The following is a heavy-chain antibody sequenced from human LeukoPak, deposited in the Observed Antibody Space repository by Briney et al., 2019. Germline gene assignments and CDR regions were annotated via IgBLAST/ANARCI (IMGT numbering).Heavy chain of an antibody. D-gene: IGHD3-10*01. CDR1: GFTFSSYS. CDR3: ARGRGPITRVRGVMENDAYGI. V-gene: IGHV3-21*01. Sequence: GGSLRLSCTASGFTFSSYSMNWVRQAPGQGLEWVSSISSSSGYTYYAESVRGRFTISRDTAKNSPYLQMSRLRAEDTAVYSCARGRGPITRVRGVMENDAYGIWGQGTRATVS. CDR2: ISSSSGYT. J-gene: IGHJ3*02.